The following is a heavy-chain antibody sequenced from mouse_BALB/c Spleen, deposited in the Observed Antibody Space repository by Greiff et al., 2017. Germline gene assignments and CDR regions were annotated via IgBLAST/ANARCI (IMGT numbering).Heavy chain of an antibody. CDR3: ARSGSGYLYYFDY. CDR1: GFTFSSFG. J-gene: IGHJ2*01. CDR2: ISSGSSTI. V-gene: IGHV5-17*02. D-gene: IGHD3-1*01. Sequence: EVKLVESGGGLVQPGGSRKLSCAASGFTFSSFGMHWVRQAPEKGLEWVAYISSGSSTIYYADTVKGRFTISRDNPKNTLFLQMTSLRSEDTAMYYCARSGSGYLYYFDYWGQGTTLTVSS.